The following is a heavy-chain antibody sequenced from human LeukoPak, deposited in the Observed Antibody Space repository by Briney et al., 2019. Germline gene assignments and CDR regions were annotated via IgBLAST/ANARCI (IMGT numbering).Heavy chain of an antibody. J-gene: IGHJ6*03. D-gene: IGHD4-11*01. CDR3: ASYSNYHYYYMDV. V-gene: IGHV4-38-2*02. CDR1: GYSISSGYY. CDR2: IYHSGST. Sequence: SETLSLTCTVSGYSISSGYYWGWIRQPPGKGLGWIGSIYHSGSTYYNPSLKSRVTISVDTSKNQFSLKLSSVTAADTAVYYCASYSNYHYYYMDVWGKGTTVTVSS.